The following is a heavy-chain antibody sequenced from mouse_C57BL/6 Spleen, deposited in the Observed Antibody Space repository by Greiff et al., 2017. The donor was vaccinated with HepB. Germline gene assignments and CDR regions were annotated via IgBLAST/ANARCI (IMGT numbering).Heavy chain of an antibody. CDR2: ISSGSSTI. V-gene: IGHV5-17*01. CDR3: AMGRDFDY. D-gene: IGHD4-1*01. CDR1: GFTFSDYG. J-gene: IGHJ2*01. Sequence: VQLKESGGGLVKPGGSLKLSCAASGFTFSDYGMHWVRQAPEKGLEWVAYISSGSSTIYYADTVKGRFTISRDNAKNTLFLQMTSLRSEDTAMYYCAMGRDFDYWGQGTTLTVSS.